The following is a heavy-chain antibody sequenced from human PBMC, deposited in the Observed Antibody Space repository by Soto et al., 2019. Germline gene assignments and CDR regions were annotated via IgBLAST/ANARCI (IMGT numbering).Heavy chain of an antibody. CDR2: ITSSNNHI. Sequence: EVQLVESGGGLVESGGSLRLSCAASGFTFSSYSMNWVRQAPGKGLEWVSSITSSNNHIHYAASVEGRFTIYRDNAKSSLYLQMDSLRAEDTAVYYCGRDTNFYASGSGVDYWGQGTLVTVSS. CDR3: GRDTNFYASGSGVDY. D-gene: IGHD3-10*01. V-gene: IGHV3-21*01. J-gene: IGHJ4*02. CDR1: GFTFSSYS.